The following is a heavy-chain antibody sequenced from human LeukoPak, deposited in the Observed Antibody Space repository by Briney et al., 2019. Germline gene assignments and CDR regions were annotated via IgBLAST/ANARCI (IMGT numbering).Heavy chain of an antibody. CDR2: ISAYNGNT. CDR3: ARDAYCSGGSCYHNFDY. D-gene: IGHD2-15*01. CDR1: GYTFTSYG. Sequence: GASAKVSCKASGYTFTSYGISWVRQAPGQGLEWMGWISAYNGNTNYAQKLQGRVTMTTDTSTSTAYMELRSLRSDDTAVYYCARDAYCSGGSCYHNFDYWGQGTLVTVSS. J-gene: IGHJ4*02. V-gene: IGHV1-18*01.